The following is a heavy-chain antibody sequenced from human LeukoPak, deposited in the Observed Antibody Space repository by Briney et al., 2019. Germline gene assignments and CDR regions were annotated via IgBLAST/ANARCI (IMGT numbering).Heavy chain of an antibody. CDR1: GYTFTSYA. J-gene: IGHJ5*02. CDR2: INAGNGNT. Sequence: ASVKVSCKASGYTFTSYAMHWVRQAPGQRLEWMAWINAGNGNTKYSQKFQGRVTITRDTSASTAYMELSSLRSEDTAVYYCARDRAPITMVRGVINWFDPWGQGTLVTVSS. V-gene: IGHV1-3*01. D-gene: IGHD3-10*01. CDR3: ARDRAPITMVRGVINWFDP.